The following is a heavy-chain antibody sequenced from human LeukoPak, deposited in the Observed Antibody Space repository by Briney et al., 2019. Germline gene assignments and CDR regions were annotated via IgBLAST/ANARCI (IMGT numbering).Heavy chain of an antibody. CDR2: IYHSGST. CDR3: ARISTAMAFDY. V-gene: IGHV4-30-2*01. Sequence: LRLSCAASGFTFSSYAMSWVRQAPGKGLEWIGYIYHSGSTYYNPSLKSRVTISVDRSKNQFSLKLSSVTAADTAVYYCARISTAMAFDYWGQGTLVTVSS. CDR1: GFTFSSYA. D-gene: IGHD5-18*01. J-gene: IGHJ4*02.